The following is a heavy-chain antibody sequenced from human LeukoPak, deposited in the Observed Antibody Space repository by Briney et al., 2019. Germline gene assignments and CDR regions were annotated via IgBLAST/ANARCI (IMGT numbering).Heavy chain of an antibody. J-gene: IGHJ4*02. D-gene: IGHD3-22*01. CDR3: AREEFLHEIDSSGYFVY. V-gene: IGHV4-59*02. Sequence: PSETLSLTCTVSGASVGSGYWSWIRQPPGKGLELIGYMYYRDSSNYNPSLKSRVTISIDTSKNQFSLKLSSVTAADTAVYYCAREEFLHEIDSSGYFVYWGQGTLVTVSS. CDR2: MYYRDSS. CDR1: GASVGSGY.